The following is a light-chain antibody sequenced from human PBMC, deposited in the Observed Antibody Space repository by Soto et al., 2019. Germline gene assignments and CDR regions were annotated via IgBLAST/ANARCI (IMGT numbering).Light chain of an antibody. CDR1: SREFGGYSS. Sequence: QAALTQPASVSGSPEQSITISCTGTSREFGGYSSVSWYQHHPGTPPRLIIYDVRSRPSGVSNRFSGSQSANTAFLTISGLQAGDEADYYCCSYTTSTTYVFGTGTKVTVL. CDR2: DVR. J-gene: IGLJ1*01. CDR3: CSYTTSTTYV. V-gene: IGLV2-14*01.